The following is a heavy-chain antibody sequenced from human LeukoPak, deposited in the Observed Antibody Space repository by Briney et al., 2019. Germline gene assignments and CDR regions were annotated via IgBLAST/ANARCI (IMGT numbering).Heavy chain of an antibody. CDR1: GFTFSSYA. V-gene: IGHV3-23*01. J-gene: IGHJ4*01. Sequence: GGSLRLSCAASGFTFSSYAMSWVRQAPGKGLEWVSAISGSDSSTYYADSVKGRFTISRDNSKNTLYLQMNSLRAEDTAVYYCARGITIFGVVDYWGQGTLVTVSS. D-gene: IGHD3-3*01. CDR3: ARGITIFGVVDY. CDR2: ISGSDSST.